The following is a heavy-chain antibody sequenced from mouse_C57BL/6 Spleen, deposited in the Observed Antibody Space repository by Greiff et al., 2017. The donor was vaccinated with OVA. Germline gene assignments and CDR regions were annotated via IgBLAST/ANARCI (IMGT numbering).Heavy chain of an antibody. Sequence: QVQLKQSGAELVRPGTSVKVSCKASGYAFTNYLIEWVKQRPGQGLEWIGVINPGSGGTNYNEKFKGKATLTADKSSSTAYMQLSSLTSEDSAVYFCARGNITTVVLDYWGQGTSVTVSS. J-gene: IGHJ4*01. CDR2: INPGSGGT. D-gene: IGHD1-1*01. V-gene: IGHV1-54*01. CDR3: ARGNITTVVLDY. CDR1: GYAFTNYL.